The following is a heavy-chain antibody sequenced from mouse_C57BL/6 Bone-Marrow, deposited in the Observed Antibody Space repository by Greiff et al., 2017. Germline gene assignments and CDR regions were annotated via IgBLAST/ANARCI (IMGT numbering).Heavy chain of an antibody. D-gene: IGHD2-5*01. CDR3: AIHSNYYAMDY. CDR1: GYTFTSYW. J-gene: IGHJ4*01. CDR2: IHPSDSDT. V-gene: IGHV1-74*01. Sequence: QVQLKQPGAELVKPGASVKVSCKASGYTFTSYWMHWVKQRPGQGLEWIGRIHPSDSDTNYNQKFKGKATLTVDKSSSTAYMQLSSLTSEDSAVYYCAIHSNYYAMDYWGQGTSVTVSS.